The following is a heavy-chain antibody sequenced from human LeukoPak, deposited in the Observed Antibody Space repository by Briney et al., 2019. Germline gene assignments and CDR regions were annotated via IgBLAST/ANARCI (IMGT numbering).Heavy chain of an antibody. V-gene: IGHV5-51*01. CDR3: ATPGGAVAGTMGMDV. CDR1: GSRFTSYW. D-gene: IGHD6-19*01. Sequence: GESLKISCKGSGSRFTSYWIGWVRQMPGKGLEWMGIIYPGDSDTRYSPSFQGQVTISADKSISTAYLQWSSLKASDTAMYYCATPGGAVAGTMGMDVWGQGTTVTVSS. CDR2: IYPGDSDT. J-gene: IGHJ6*02.